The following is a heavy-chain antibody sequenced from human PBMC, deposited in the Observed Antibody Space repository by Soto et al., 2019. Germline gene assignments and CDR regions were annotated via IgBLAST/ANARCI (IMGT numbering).Heavy chain of an antibody. CDR1: GGTFSSYA. V-gene: IGHV1-69*13. D-gene: IGHD6-13*01. CDR3: ARDLGQQQLVLNY. J-gene: IGHJ4*02. CDR2: IIPIFGTA. Sequence: SEKVSCKASGGTFSSYAISWVRQAPGQGLEWMGGIIPIFGTANYAQKFQGRVTITADESTSTAYMELSSLRSEDTAVYYCARDLGQQQLVLNYWGQGTLVTVSS.